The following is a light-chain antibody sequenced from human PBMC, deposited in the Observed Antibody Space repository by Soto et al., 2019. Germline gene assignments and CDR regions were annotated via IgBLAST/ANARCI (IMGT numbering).Light chain of an antibody. J-gene: IGLJ3*02. V-gene: IGLV1-44*01. CDR3: AAWDDDLNGLV. CDR2: NNN. CDR1: TSNIGSNI. Sequence: QSVLTQPPSASGTPGQRITISCSGRTSNIGSNIVSWYHHLPGAAPKLLIYNNNQRPSGVPDRFFASKSGTSASLAISGLQPEDESHYYCAAWDDDLNGLVLGGGTKVTVL.